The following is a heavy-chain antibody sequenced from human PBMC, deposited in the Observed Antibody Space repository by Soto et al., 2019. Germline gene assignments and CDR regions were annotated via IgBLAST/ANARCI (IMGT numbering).Heavy chain of an antibody. D-gene: IGHD4-17*01. Sequence: QVQLVQSGPDLKRPGASMKVSCKASGYTFTSYGISWVRQAPGQGLEWMAWISPIKGRPQYSQKAQGRVTLSTDTSSNTSYMEMTTLRVDDTAVYYCAMDYGDRPEYFKHWGQGTLVTVS. V-gene: IGHV1-18*04. J-gene: IGHJ1*01. CDR1: GYTFTSYG. CDR2: ISPIKGRP. CDR3: AMDYGDRPEYFKH.